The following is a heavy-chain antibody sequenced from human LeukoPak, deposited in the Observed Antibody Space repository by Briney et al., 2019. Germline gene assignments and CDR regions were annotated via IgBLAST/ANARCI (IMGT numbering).Heavy chain of an antibody. D-gene: IGHD1-1*01. CDR1: RGSISTYY. CDR3: ARRRTTGTTGYFDY. J-gene: IGHJ4*02. Sequence: PSETLSLTCTISRGSISTYYWSWIRQPPGKGLEWIGYISTSESTNHNPSLKSRITISVDTSKNQFSLNLSSVTAADTAVYYCARRRTTGTTGYFDYWGQGTLVTVSS. V-gene: IGHV4-4*09. CDR2: ISTSEST.